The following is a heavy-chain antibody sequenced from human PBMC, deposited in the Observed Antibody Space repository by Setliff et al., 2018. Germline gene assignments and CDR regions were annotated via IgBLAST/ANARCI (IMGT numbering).Heavy chain of an antibody. V-gene: IGHV4-4*02. D-gene: IGHD2-15*01. CDR1: GGSVSSSSW. J-gene: IGHJ4*02. CDR3: TRENGYCSGGACYFMFGY. Sequence: ASETLSLTCDVSGGSVSSSSWWTWVRQPPGKGLEWIGEIYHSGTTNYNPSLKSRVTMSVDKSRNQFSLRLTSVTAADTAIYYCTRENGYCSGGACYFMFGYWGQGTLVTVSS. CDR2: IYHSGTT.